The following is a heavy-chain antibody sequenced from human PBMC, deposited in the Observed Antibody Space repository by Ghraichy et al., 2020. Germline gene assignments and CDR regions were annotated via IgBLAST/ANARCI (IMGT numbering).Heavy chain of an antibody. D-gene: IGHD3-10*01. CDR3: AKGSDGKLLWFGEFFDY. V-gene: IGHV3-30*18. Sequence: GGSLRLSCAASGFTFSSYGMHWVRQAPGKGLEWVAVISYDGSNKYYADSVKGRFTISRDNSKNTLYLQMNSLRAEDTAVYYCAKGSDGKLLWFGEFFDYWGQGTLVTVSS. CDR2: ISYDGSNK. J-gene: IGHJ4*02. CDR1: GFTFSSYG.